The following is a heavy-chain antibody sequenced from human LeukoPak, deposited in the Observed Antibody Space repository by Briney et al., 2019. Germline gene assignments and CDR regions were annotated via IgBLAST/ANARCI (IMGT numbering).Heavy chain of an antibody. CDR3: ARGPGPIAGAKNPFDI. CDR2: ISYDGSNK. D-gene: IGHD1-26*01. Sequence: GGSLRLSCAASGLTFSSYAMHWVRQAPGKGLEWVAVISYDGSNKYYADSVKGRFTISGDKSKNTLYLQMNSLRPEDTAFYYCARGPGPIAGAKNPFDIWGQGIMVTVSS. V-gene: IGHV3-30*01. J-gene: IGHJ3*02. CDR1: GLTFSSYA.